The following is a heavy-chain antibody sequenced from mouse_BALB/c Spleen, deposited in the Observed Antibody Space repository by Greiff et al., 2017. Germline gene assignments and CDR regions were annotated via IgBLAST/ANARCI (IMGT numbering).Heavy chain of an antibody. CDR1: GFTFSSYA. J-gene: IGHJ3*01. Sequence: EVKLMESGGDLVKPGGSLKLSCAASGFTFSSYAMSWVRQTPEKRLEWVASISSGGSTYYPDSVKGRFTISRDNARNILYLQMSSLRSEDTAMYYCARVHMITTGFAYWGQGTLVTVSA. V-gene: IGHV5-6-5*01. D-gene: IGHD2-4*01. CDR2: ISSGGST. CDR3: ARVHMITTGFAY.